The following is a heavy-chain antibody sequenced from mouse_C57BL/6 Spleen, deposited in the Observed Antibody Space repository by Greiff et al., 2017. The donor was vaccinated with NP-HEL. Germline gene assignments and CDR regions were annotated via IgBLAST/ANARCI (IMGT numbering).Heavy chain of an antibody. CDR1: GYTFTDYY. CDR2: INPNNGGT. V-gene: IGHV1-26*01. Sequence: VQLQQSGPELVKPGASVKISCKASGYTFTDYYMNWVKQSHGKSLEWIGDINPNNGGTSYNQKFKGKATLTVDKSSSTAYMELRSLTSEDSAVYYCARTDGNQGFAYWGQGTLVTVSA. J-gene: IGHJ3*01. CDR3: ARTDGNQGFAY. D-gene: IGHD2-1*01.